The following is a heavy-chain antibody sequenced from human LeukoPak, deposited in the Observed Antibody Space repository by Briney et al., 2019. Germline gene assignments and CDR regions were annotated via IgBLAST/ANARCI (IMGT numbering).Heavy chain of an antibody. D-gene: IGHD1-26*01. CDR1: GFTFSSYS. Sequence: GGSLRLSCAASGFTFSSYSMNWVRRAPGKGLEWVSYIFISSSPTYYADSVKGRFIISRDSATKSLYLQMNSLRVEDTAVYYCARVRGAGLPYYYMDVWGKGTTVTVSS. V-gene: IGHV3-48*01. CDR3: ARVRGAGLPYYYMDV. CDR2: IFISSSPT. J-gene: IGHJ6*03.